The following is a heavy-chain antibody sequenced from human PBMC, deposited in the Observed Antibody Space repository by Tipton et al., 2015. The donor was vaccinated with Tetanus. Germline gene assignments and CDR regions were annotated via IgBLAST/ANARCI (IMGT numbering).Heavy chain of an antibody. CDR3: ARDKGYGDGYMGAFDI. D-gene: IGHD1-1*01. Sequence: QSGPEVKKPGSSVKVSCKASGGTFTNYALSWVRQAPGQGLEWVGGITPIFGTTNSAPKFQGRVTITADESTNTAYMELSSLRSEDTAVYYCARDKGYGDGYMGAFDIWGQATMVTVSS. CDR1: GGTFTNYA. J-gene: IGHJ3*02. CDR2: ITPIFGTT. V-gene: IGHV1-69*01.